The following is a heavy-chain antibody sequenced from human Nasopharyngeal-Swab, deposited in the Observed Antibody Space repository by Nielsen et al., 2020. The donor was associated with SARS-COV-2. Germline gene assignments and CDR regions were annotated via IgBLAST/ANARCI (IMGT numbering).Heavy chain of an antibody. J-gene: IGHJ4*02. Sequence: WIRQSPGKGLEWIGSIYYSGSTYYNPSLKSRVTISVDTSKNQFSLKLSSVTAADTAVYYCATPWELSAYWGQGTLVTVSS. CDR2: IYYSGST. CDR3: ATPWELSAY. V-gene: IGHV4-39*01. D-gene: IGHD1-26*01.